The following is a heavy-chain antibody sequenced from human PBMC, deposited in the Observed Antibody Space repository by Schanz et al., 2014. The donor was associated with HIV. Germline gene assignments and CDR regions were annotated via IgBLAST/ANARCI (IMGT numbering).Heavy chain of an antibody. CDR2: ISSTSTYR. CDR3: AKVPVAHYYYGMDV. Sequence: EVQLVQSGGGLIQPGRSLRLSCAASGFTFRETVVSWVRQAPGKGLEWIASISSTSTYRFYAASVKGRFTISRDNSEDTLYLQMNSLGVDDSAMYYCAKVPVAHYYYGMDVWGQGTTVTVSS. CDR1: GFTFRETV. J-gene: IGHJ6*02. V-gene: IGHV3-23*04.